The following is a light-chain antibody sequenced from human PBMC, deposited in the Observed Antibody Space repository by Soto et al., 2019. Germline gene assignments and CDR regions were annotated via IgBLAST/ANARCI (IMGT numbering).Light chain of an antibody. J-gene: IGKJ4*01. CDR1: QSVSSSY. CDR2: GAS. Sequence: EIVLTQSPGTLSLSPGERATLSCRASQSVSSSYLAWYQHKPGQAPRLLIYGASSRATGIPDRFSGSGSGADLTTTISRLEPEDFAVYYCQQYGSSPLTFGGGTKVEIK. CDR3: QQYGSSPLT. V-gene: IGKV3-20*01.